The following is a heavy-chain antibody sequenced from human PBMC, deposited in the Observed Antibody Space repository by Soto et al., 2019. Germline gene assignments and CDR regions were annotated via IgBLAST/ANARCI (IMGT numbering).Heavy chain of an antibody. Sequence: QVQLVQSGAEVKKPGSSVKVSCKASGGTFSSYAISWVRQAPGHGLEWMGGVIPIFGTANYAQKFQGRVTITADESTSTAYMELSSRRSEDTAVYYCARLGSGYGDLHWYFDLWGRGTLVTVSS. D-gene: IGHD3-10*01. V-gene: IGHV1-69*01. CDR2: VIPIFGTA. CDR1: GGTFSSYA. J-gene: IGHJ2*01. CDR3: ARLGSGYGDLHWYFDL.